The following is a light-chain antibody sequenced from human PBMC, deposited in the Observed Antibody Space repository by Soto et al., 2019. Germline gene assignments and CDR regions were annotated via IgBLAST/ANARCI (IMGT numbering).Light chain of an antibody. J-gene: IGKJ1*01. CDR2: GAS. CDR1: QSVGSSY. V-gene: IGKV3-15*01. Sequence: IVLTQSPSTLSLSAVERATLSCRASQSVGSSYLAWYQQKPGQAPRLLIYGASTRATGIPARFSGSGSGTEFTLTISSLQSEDFAVYYCQQYNNWPTFGQGTKVDIK. CDR3: QQYNNWPT.